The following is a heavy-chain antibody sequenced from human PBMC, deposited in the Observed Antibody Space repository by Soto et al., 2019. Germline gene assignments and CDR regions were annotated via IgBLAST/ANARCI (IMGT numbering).Heavy chain of an antibody. D-gene: IGHD3-22*01. V-gene: IGHV4-59*01. CDR3: ARDNDSSGYNYFDY. J-gene: IGHJ4*02. Sequence: SSETLSLTCTVSGGSISSYYWSWIRQPPGKGLEWIGYIYYSGSTNYNPSLKSRVTISVDTSKNQFSLKLSSVTAADTAVYYCARDNDSSGYNYFDYWGQGTLVTVSS. CDR2: IYYSGST. CDR1: GGSISSYY.